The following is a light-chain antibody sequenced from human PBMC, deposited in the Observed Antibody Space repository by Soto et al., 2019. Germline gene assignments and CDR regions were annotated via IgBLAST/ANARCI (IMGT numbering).Light chain of an antibody. J-gene: IGLJ1*01. CDR1: SSDVGGYNY. CDR2: DVS. V-gene: IGLV2-14*01. Sequence: QSALTQPASVSGSPGQSITISCTGTSSDVGGYNYVSWYQQHPGKAPKLMIYDVSNRPSGVPNRFSGSKSGNTASLTISGLQAEDEADSYCSSYTSSSTYVFGTGPKVTVL. CDR3: SSYTSSSTYV.